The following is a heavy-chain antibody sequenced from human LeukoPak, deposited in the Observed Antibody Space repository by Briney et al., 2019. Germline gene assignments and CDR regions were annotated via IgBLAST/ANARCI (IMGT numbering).Heavy chain of an antibody. CDR1: GFTLNSYL. D-gene: IGHD2-21*01. CDR2: IKKDGSEE. V-gene: IGHV3-7*01. J-gene: IGHJ6*03. Sequence: GGSLRLSCAASGFTLNSYLMSWVRQAPGRGLEWVANIKKDGSEESYLDSVKGRFTVSRDNAKNSLFLQMNSLRGEDTAVYYCAKDLRGSGLFMDAWGKGTTVTVSS. CDR3: AKDLRGSGLFMDA.